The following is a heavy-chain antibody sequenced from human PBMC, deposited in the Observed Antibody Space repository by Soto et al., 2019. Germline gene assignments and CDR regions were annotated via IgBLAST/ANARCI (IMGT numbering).Heavy chain of an antibody. CDR2: ISAYNGDT. V-gene: IGHV1-18*04. CDR3: AYDSLTGYYDY. CDR1: GYTFRSYG. D-gene: IGHD3-9*01. Sequence: GASVKVSCKASGYTFRSYGISWVRQAPGQGLEWVGWISAYNGDTHYAPKFQDRITLTTETSTDTVIMELRSLRSDDTAVYYCAYDSLTGYYDYWGQGTQVTVSS. J-gene: IGHJ4*02.